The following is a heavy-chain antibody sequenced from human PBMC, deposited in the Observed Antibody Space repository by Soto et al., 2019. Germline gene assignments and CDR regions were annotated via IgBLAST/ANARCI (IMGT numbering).Heavy chain of an antibody. CDR1: GGSISSGAYY. CDR2: IYYSGTT. CDR3: ARGPDNDTDDAFDI. V-gene: IGHV4-31*03. D-gene: IGHD3-22*01. Sequence: QVQLQESGPGLVKPSQTLSLSCTVSGGSISSGAYYWSWIRQHPGKGLEWIGYIYYSGTTYYNPYLKSRVTMSVDTSKNQYSLKLSSVTAADTAVYYCARGPDNDTDDAFDIWGQGTMVTVSS. J-gene: IGHJ3*02.